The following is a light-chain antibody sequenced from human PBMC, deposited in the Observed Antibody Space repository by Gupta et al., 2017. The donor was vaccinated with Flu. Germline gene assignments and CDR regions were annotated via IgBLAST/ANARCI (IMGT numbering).Light chain of an antibody. CDR3: SSYGGSNNV. V-gene: IGLV2-8*01. CDR2: EVS. Sequence: QSALTQPPSASGSPGQSVTISCTGTSSDVGGYNYVSWYQQHPGKAHKLMIFEVSRRPSGVPDRFCGSKYGKTASMIVSGLQAEDEADYYCSSYGGSNNVFGTGTKVTVL. J-gene: IGLJ1*01. CDR1: SSDVGGYNY.